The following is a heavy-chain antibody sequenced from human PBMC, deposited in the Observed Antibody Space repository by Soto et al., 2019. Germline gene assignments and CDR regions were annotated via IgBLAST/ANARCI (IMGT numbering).Heavy chain of an antibody. CDR2: IYYNGSP. CDR1: GGSISSGDYY. J-gene: IGHJ4*02. V-gene: IGHV4-30-4*01. CDR3: AREVPGDYFDN. D-gene: IGHD3-10*01. Sequence: SETLSLTCTVSGGSISSGDYYWSWIRQSPGKGLEWIGYIYYNGSPYYNPSLKSRLTISVDTSKNQFSLKLSSVTAADTAVYYCAREVPGDYFDNWGQGTLVTVSS.